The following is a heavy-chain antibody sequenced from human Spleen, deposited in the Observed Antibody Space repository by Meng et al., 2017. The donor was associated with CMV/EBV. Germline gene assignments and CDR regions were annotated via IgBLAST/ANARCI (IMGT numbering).Heavy chain of an antibody. CDR1: GYTFTSYG. CDR2: MNPSSGNT. J-gene: IGHJ6*02. D-gene: IGHD6-6*01. V-gene: IGHV1-8*02. CDR3: ASQILHSRSSHFPYYYAMDV. Sequence: ASVKVSCKASGYTFTSYGISWVRQAPGQGLEWMGWMNPSSGNTGYAQKFQGRVTLTRNTTTSTTYMELRCLRSEDTAIYSCASQILHSRSSHFPYYYAMDVWGQGTTVTVSS.